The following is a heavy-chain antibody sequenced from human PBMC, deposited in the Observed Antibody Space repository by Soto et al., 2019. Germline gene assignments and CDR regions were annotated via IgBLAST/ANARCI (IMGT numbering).Heavy chain of an antibody. D-gene: IGHD3-10*01. CDR3: AGGGVRGVITRTRDYYGMDV. CDR1: GYSFTSYW. V-gene: IGHV5-51*01. CDR2: IYPGDSDT. Sequence: EVQLVQSGAEVKKPGEPLKISCKGSGYSFTSYWIGWVRQMPGKGLEWMGIIYPGDSDTRYSPSFQGQVTISADKSISTAYLQWSSLKASDTAMYYCAGGGVRGVITRTRDYYGMDVWGQGTTVTVSS. J-gene: IGHJ6*02.